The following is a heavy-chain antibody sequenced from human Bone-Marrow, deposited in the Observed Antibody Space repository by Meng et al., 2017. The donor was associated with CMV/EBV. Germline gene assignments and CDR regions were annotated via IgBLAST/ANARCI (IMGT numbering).Heavy chain of an antibody. CDR2: IRYDGSNK. Sequence: GESLKISCAASGFTFSSYGMHWVRQAPGKGLEWVAFIRYDGSNKYYADSVRGRFTISRDKSKNTLYLQMNSLRAEDTAVYYCAKDLPKYSSGQRAAFDYWGQGTLVTVSS. CDR3: AKDLPKYSSGQRAAFDY. D-gene: IGHD6-19*01. CDR1: GFTFSSYG. J-gene: IGHJ4*02. V-gene: IGHV3-30*02.